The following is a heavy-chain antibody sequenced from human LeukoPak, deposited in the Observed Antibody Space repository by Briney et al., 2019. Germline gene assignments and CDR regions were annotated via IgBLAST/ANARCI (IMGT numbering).Heavy chain of an antibody. Sequence: PGGSLRLSCAASGCTFSSYEMNWVRQAPGKGLEWVSYISISGSAIYYADSVKGRFTISRDNAKNSLYLQMNMLRGEDAAVYYCAREGLWGAARDAFDIWGQGTMVTVSS. J-gene: IGHJ3*02. CDR1: GCTFSSYE. CDR2: ISISGSAI. CDR3: AREGLWGAARDAFDI. D-gene: IGHD6-6*01. V-gene: IGHV3-48*03.